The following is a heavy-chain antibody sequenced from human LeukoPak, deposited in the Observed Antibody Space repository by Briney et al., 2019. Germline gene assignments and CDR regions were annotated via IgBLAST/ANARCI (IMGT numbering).Heavy chain of an antibody. Sequence: GGSLRLSCAASGFTFSSYGMPWVRQAPGKGLEWVAVIWYDGSNKYYADSVKGRFTISRDNSKNTLYLQMNSLRAEDTAVYYCARLDVGATDFDYWGQGTLVTVSS. V-gene: IGHV3-33*01. CDR2: IWYDGSNK. CDR1: GFTFSSYG. CDR3: ARLDVGATDFDY. D-gene: IGHD1-26*01. J-gene: IGHJ4*02.